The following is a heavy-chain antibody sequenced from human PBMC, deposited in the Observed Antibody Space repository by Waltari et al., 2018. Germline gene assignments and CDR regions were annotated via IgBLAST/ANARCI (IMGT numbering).Heavy chain of an antibody. J-gene: IGHJ4*02. CDR3: ARGSRLASGTFFPTATDN. Sequence: QVQLVQSGAEVKEPGASVKVYCKASGYAFSTYYINWVRQAAGQGLGWLGWRNPNSGNTGYAPKFQGRVTMTRDTSISTAYMELSSLRSDDTAVYYCARGSRLASGTFFPTATDNWAQGTPVTVSS. D-gene: IGHD3-10*01. CDR2: RNPNSGNT. CDR1: GYAFSTYY. V-gene: IGHV1-8*01.